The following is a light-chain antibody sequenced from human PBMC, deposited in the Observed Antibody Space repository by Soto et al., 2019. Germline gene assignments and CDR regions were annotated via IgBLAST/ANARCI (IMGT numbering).Light chain of an antibody. CDR3: QQSYSTPWT. V-gene: IGKV1-39*01. Sequence: DIQMTQSPSSLSASVGDRVTITCRASQTISSFLNWYQQKPGKAPKLLIYAASSLQSGVPSRLSGSGSGTDFTRTISSLQPEDCATYYCQQSYSTPWTFGQGTKVEIK. J-gene: IGKJ1*01. CDR1: QTISSF. CDR2: AAS.